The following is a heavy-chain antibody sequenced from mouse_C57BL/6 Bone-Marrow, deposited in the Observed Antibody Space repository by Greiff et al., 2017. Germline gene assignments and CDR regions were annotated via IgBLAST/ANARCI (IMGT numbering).Heavy chain of an antibody. V-gene: IGHV14-4*01. D-gene: IGHD2-4*01. CDR1: GFNIKDDY. CDR2: IDPENGDT. CDR3: TVFYYDYSYYFDY. J-gene: IGHJ2*01. Sequence: EVKLQQSGAELVRPGASVTLSCTASGFNIKDDYMHWVKQRPEQGLEWIGWIDPENGDTEYASKFQGKATISADTSSNTAYLQLSSLTSEDTAVYYCTVFYYDYSYYFDYWGQGTTLTVSS.